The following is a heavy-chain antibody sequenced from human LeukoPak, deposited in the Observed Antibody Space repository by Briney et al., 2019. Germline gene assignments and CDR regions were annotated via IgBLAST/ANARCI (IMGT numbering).Heavy chain of an antibody. D-gene: IGHD2-15*01. V-gene: IGHV3-48*01. J-gene: IGHJ4*02. CDR3: AKVGYCSGGSCYQSAVDY. Sequence: PGGSLRLSCAASGFTFSSYSMNWVRQAPGKGLEWVSYISSSSSTIYYADSVKGRFTISRDNAKNSLYLQMNSLRAEDTAVYYCAKVGYCSGGSCYQSAVDYWGQGTLVTVSS. CDR1: GFTFSSYS. CDR2: ISSSSSTI.